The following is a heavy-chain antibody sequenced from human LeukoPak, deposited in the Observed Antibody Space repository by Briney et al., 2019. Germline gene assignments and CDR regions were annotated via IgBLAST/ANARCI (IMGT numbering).Heavy chain of an antibody. Sequence: SETLSLTCTVSGGSISGYFWSWIRQPAGKGLEWIGRIYSSGTAYYNPSLKSRVTVSVDTSKNQFSLKLTSVTAADTAVYYCARGCYTDKLYYYFDYWGQGTLATVSS. CDR2: IYSSGTA. CDR1: GGSISGYF. V-gene: IGHV4-4*07. CDR3: ARGCYTDKLYYYFDY. J-gene: IGHJ4*02. D-gene: IGHD2-2*02.